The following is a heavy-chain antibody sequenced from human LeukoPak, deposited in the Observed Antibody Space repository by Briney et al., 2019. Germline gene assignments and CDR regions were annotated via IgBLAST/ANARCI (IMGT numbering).Heavy chain of an antibody. CDR2: ITGSDGRT. CDR3: AKGSGGTCYSGLDY. J-gene: IGHJ4*02. V-gene: IGHV3-23*01. CDR1: GFTFSSYA. D-gene: IGHD2-15*01. Sequence: GGSLRLSCAASGFTFSSYAMSWVRQAPGKGLEWVSGITGSDGRTYYADSVKGRFTISRDNSKNTLYLQMNSLRAEDTAVYYCAKGSGGTCYSGLDYWGQGILVTVSS.